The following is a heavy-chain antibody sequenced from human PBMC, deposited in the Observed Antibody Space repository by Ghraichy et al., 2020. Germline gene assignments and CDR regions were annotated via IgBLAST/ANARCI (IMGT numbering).Heavy chain of an antibody. J-gene: IGHJ6*02. Sequence: SETLSLTCTVSGGSINSYYWSWIRQPAGKGLEWIGRIYSSGSTNYNPSLKSRITMSVDTSKNQFSLKLTSVTAADTAVYYCARDPTNTNYYGSGSYDKDVWGHGATVTVSS. CDR1: GGSINSYY. CDR2: IYSSGST. CDR3: ARDPTNTNYYGSGSYDKDV. D-gene: IGHD3-10*01. V-gene: IGHV4-4*07.